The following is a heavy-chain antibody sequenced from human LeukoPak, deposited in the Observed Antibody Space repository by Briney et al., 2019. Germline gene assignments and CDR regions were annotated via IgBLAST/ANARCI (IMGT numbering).Heavy chain of an antibody. V-gene: IGHV3-66*02. D-gene: IGHD3-22*01. CDR2: IYSGGST. Sequence: PGGSLRLSCAASGFTVSSNYMSWVRQAPGKGLEWVSVIYSGGSTYYADSVKGRFTISRDNSKSTLYLQMNSLRAEDTAVYYCARVSGGYYYDSSGYYDYWGQGTLVTVSS. J-gene: IGHJ4*02. CDR1: GFTVSSNY. CDR3: ARVSGGYYYDSSGYYDY.